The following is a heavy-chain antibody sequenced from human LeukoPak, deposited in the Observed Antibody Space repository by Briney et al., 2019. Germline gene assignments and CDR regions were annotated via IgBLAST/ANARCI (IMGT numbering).Heavy chain of an antibody. CDR2: IVVGSGNT. D-gene: IGHD6-13*01. V-gene: IGHV1-58*01. CDR3: ARGGQQQLVPYY. J-gene: IGHJ4*02. Sequence: SVKVSCKASGFTFTSSAVQWVRQARGQRLEWIGWIVVGSGNTNYAQKFQERVTITRDMSTSTAYMELSSLRSEDTAVYYCARGGQQQLVPYYWGQGTLVTVSS. CDR1: GFTFTSSA.